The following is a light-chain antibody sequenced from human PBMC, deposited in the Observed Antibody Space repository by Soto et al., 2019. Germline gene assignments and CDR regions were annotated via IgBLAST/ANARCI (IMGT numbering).Light chain of an antibody. J-gene: IGKJ1*01. CDR1: QSVRSRY. Sequence: ETVLTQSPGTLSLSPGERATLSCRASQSVRSRYLAWYQQKPGQAPRLLMYGASTRADGIPARFTGSGSGTEFTLTISSLQSEDFAVYYCQQYHIWPPWTSGQGTKVDIK. CDR3: QQYHIWPPWT. V-gene: IGKV3-15*01. CDR2: GAS.